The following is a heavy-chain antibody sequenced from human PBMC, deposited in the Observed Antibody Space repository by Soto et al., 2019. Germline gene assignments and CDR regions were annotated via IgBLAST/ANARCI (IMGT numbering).Heavy chain of an antibody. J-gene: IGHJ3*02. CDR1: GFTFDDYA. D-gene: IGHD3-10*01. Sequence: GGSMRLSCAASGFTFDDYAMHWVRQAPGKGLEWVSGISWNSGGIGYADSVKGRFTISRDNAKNSLYLQMNSLRAEDTALYYCAKGFEDFVVRGVIKGTGAFDIWGQGTMVTVS. CDR2: ISWNSGGI. CDR3: AKGFEDFVVRGVIKGTGAFDI. V-gene: IGHV3-9*01.